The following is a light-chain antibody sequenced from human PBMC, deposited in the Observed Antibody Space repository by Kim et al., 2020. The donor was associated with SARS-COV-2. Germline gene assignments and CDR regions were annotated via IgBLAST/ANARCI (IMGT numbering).Light chain of an antibody. CDR1: QSIGRR. CDR2: QIS. J-gene: IGKJ2*01. V-gene: IGKV1-5*03. CDR3: QQYNSFYT. Sequence: LSGSRGDRDTITGRASQSIGRRFAWFQQKPGKAPNLLVFQISTLESGVPSRFSGSGSGTQFTLTISSLQPDDFATYYCQQYNSFYTFGQGTKLEI.